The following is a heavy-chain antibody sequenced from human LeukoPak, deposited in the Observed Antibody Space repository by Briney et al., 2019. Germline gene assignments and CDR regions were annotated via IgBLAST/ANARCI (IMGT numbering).Heavy chain of an antibody. CDR2: XXYDGSNK. CDR3: ARDPGEAYSSSYFDY. J-gene: IGHJ4*02. Sequence: GGSLRLSCAASGFTFSSYAMHWVRQAPGKGLEXXXXXXYDGSNKYYADSVKGRFTISRDNSKNTLYLQMNSLRAEDTAVYYCARDPGEAYSSSYFDYWGQGTLVTVSS. CDR1: GFTFSSYA. D-gene: IGHD6-13*01. V-gene: IGHV3-30*04.